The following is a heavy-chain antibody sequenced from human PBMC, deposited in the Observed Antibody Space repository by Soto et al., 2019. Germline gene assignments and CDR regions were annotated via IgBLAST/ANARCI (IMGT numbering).Heavy chain of an antibody. D-gene: IGHD3-10*01. V-gene: IGHV3-30*18. CDR1: GFTFSSYG. CDR2: ISYDGSNK. CDR3: AKGLGSGSYEDYYYYGMDV. Sequence: QVQLVESGGGVVQPARSLRLSCAASGFTFSSYGMHWVRQAPGKGLEWVAVISYDGSNKYYADSVKGRFTISRDNSKNTLYLQMNSLRAEDTAVYYCAKGLGSGSYEDYYYYGMDVWGQGTTVTVSS. J-gene: IGHJ6*02.